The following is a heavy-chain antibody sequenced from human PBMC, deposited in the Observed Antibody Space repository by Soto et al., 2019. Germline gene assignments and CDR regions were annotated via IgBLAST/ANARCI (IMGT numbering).Heavy chain of an antibody. CDR3: ARGSHIGRSWYPRS. D-gene: IGHD6-13*01. CDR1: GGSFSGYY. Sequence: QVQLQQWGAGLLKPSETLSLTCAVYGGSFSGYYWSWIRQPPGTGLEWIGEINHSGSTNYNPSLKSRVTISVDTSKNQFSLKLSSVTAADTAVYYCARGSHIGRSWYPRSWGQGTLVTVSS. V-gene: IGHV4-34*01. J-gene: IGHJ4*02. CDR2: INHSGST.